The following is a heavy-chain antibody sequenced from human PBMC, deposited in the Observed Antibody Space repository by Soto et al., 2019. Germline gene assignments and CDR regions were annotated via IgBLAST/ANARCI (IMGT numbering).Heavy chain of an antibody. Sequence: QITLKESGPTLVKPTQTLTLTCTFSGISLSTSGVGVGWIRQPPGKALEWLALIYWDDDKRYSPSLKSRLTITKDTSKNQVVLTMTNMDPVDTATYYCAHAYCSSTSCYVSWFDPWGQGTLVTVSS. CDR1: GISLSTSGVG. CDR2: IYWDDDK. J-gene: IGHJ5*02. D-gene: IGHD2-2*01. V-gene: IGHV2-5*02. CDR3: AHAYCSSTSCYVSWFDP.